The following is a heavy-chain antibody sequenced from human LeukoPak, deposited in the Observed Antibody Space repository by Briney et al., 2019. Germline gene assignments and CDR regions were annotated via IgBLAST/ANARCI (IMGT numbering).Heavy chain of an antibody. CDR2: INHSGST. CDR1: GGSFSGYY. CDR3: ARTVGATTTDWFDP. V-gene: IGHV4-34*01. D-gene: IGHD1-26*01. J-gene: IGHJ5*02. Sequence: PSATLSLTCAVYGGSFSGYYWSWIRQHPGKGLEWIGEINHSGSTNYNPSLKSRVTISVDTSKNQFSLKLSSVTAADTAVYYCARTVGATTTDWFDPWGQGTLVTVSS.